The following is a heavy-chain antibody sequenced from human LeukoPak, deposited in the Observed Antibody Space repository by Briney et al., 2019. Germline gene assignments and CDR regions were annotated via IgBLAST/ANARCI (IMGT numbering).Heavy chain of an antibody. CDR1: GFTFSSYW. D-gene: IGHD3-16*01. CDR3: ARVSIGAWYFDL. CDR2: INGDGSTT. J-gene: IGHJ2*01. V-gene: IGHV3-74*01. Sequence: GSLRLSCAASGFTFSSYWMHWVRQAPGKGLVWVSRINGDGSTTTYADSVTGRFTIFRDNAKNTQYLQMNRLGAEDTAVYYCARVSIGAWYFDLWGRGTLVTVSS.